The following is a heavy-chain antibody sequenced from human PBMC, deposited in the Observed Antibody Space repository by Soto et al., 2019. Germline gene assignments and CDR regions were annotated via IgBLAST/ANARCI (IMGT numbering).Heavy chain of an antibody. V-gene: IGHV1-18*01. CDR2: ISAYNGNT. Sequence: QVQLVQSGAEVKKPGASVKVYCKASGYTFTSYGISWVRQAPGQGLEWMGWISAYNGNTNYAQKLQGSVTMTTDTSTSAAYMELRSLRSDDTAVYYCARVYVGGIVGYPFDYWGQGTLVTVSS. CDR3: ARVYVGGIVGYPFDY. CDR1: GYTFTSYG. D-gene: IGHD1-26*01. J-gene: IGHJ4*02.